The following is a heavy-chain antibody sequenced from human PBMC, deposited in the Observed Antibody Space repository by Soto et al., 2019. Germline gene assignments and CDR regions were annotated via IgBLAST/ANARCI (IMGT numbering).Heavy chain of an antibody. D-gene: IGHD3-16*01. V-gene: IGHV3-23*01. Sequence: DVQLLESGGGLAQRGGSLRLSCAASGFSFSTYGMTWVRQAPGKGLEWVSYGGSGGSTYYADSVKGRFTISRDNSKYTLYLQMNSLRAEDTAVYYCLKFRGRAYHYYYMDVWGNGTTVTVSS. CDR3: LKFRGRAYHYYYMDV. J-gene: IGHJ6*03. CDR1: GFSFSTYG. CDR2: GGSGGST.